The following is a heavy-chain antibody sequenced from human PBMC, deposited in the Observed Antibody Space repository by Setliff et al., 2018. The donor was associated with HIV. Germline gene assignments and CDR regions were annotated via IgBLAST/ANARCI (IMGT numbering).Heavy chain of an antibody. CDR3: ARAYPIEQQLVYGPFDY. Sequence: SVKVSCKASGGTFSSYAISWVRQAPGQGLEWMGGIIPIFGTANYAQEFQGRVTITTDESTSTAYMELSSLRSEDTAVYYCARAYPIEQQLVYGPFDYWGQGTLVTVSS. CDR1: GGTFSSYA. J-gene: IGHJ4*02. CDR2: IIPIFGTA. V-gene: IGHV1-69*05. D-gene: IGHD6-13*01.